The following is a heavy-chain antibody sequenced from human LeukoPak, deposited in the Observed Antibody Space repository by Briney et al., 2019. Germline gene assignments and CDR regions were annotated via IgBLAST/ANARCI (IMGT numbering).Heavy chain of an antibody. J-gene: IGHJ5*02. CDR2: MHYGGSP. CDR1: VRSISSFY. Sequence: SETLSLTCSLSVRSISSFYGSWIRQPPGKALEWIGYMHYGGSPNYHPSLKSRVITSLETSKKQFSLKVNSVTTADTAVYYCVTGRYSYGWYDHWGQGILVIVSS. CDR3: VTGRYSYGWYDH. V-gene: IGHV4-59*13. D-gene: IGHD1-26*01.